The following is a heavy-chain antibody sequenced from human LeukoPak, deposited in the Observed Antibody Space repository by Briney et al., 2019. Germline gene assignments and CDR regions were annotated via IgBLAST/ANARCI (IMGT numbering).Heavy chain of an antibody. CDR1: GGTFSSYA. V-gene: IGHV1-69*01. CDR2: IIPIFGTA. J-gene: IGHJ6*04. CDR3: ARGTPGYSSSWYGVGYYGMDV. D-gene: IGHD6-13*01. Sequence: ASVKVSCKASGGTFSSYAISWVRQAPGQGLEWMGGIIPIFGTANYAQKFQGRVTITADESTSTAYMELSSLRSEDTAVYYCARGTPGYSSSWYGVGYYGMDVWGKGTTVTVSP.